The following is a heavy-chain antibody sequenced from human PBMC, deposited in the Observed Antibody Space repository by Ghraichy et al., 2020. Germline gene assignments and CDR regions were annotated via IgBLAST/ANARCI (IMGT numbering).Heavy chain of an antibody. J-gene: IGHJ3*02. CDR1: GFTFSSYA. D-gene: IGHD3-22*01. CDR3: VKTPTMIVPYGAFDI. Sequence: GGSLRLSCSASGFTFSSYAMHWVRQAPGKGLEYVSAISSNGGSTYYADSVKGRFTISRDNSKNTLYLQMSSLRAEDTAVYYCVKTPTMIVPYGAFDIWGQWTMVTVSS. V-gene: IGHV3-64D*06. CDR2: ISSNGGST.